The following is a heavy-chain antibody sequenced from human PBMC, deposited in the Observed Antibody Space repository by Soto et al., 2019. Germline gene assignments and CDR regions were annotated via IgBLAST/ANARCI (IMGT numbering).Heavy chain of an antibody. CDR1: GGTFSSYA. Sequence: SLQVSCKASGGTFSSYAISWVRQAPGQGLEWMGGIIPIFGTANYAQKFQGRVTITADKSTSTAYMELSSLRSEDTAVYYCASRYSSSGPSTTTYRMDGWGQGNTVTVYS. CDR3: ASRYSSSGPSTTTYRMDG. J-gene: IGHJ6*02. D-gene: IGHD6-13*01. V-gene: IGHV1-69*06. CDR2: IIPIFGTA.